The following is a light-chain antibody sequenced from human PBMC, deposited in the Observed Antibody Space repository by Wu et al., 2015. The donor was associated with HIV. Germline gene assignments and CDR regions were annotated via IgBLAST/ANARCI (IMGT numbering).Light chain of an antibody. V-gene: IGKV3-15*01. Sequence: EIVMTQSPATLSVSPGERATLSCRASQSVSSNLAWYQQKPGQAPRLLIYGASTRATGIPARFSGSGSGTEFTLTVNTLDPEDFGVYYCQQYYTTPGTFGPGTRLEIK. CDR1: QSVSSN. J-gene: IGKJ3*01. CDR2: GAS. CDR3: QQYYTTPGT.